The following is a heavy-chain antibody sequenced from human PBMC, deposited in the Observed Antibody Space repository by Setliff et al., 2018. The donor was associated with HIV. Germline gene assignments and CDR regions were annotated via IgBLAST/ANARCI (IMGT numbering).Heavy chain of an antibody. CDR3: ARGDYDSGGYYFDK. J-gene: IGHJ4*02. D-gene: IGHD3-22*01. CDR2: IYYSGIT. CDR1: GGSFSGYY. V-gene: IGHV4-59*01. Sequence: SETLSLTCAVYGGSFSGYYWSWIRQSPGKGLEWIGYIYYSGITNYSPSLKSRVTLLVDTSKNQFSLRLSSVTAADTAVYFCARGDYDSGGYYFDKWGQGALVTVSS.